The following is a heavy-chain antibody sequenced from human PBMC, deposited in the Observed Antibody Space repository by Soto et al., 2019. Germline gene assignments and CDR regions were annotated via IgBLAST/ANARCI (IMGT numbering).Heavy chain of an antibody. D-gene: IGHD5-18*01. V-gene: IGHV5-10-1*01. CDR1: GYSFAGYW. Sequence: GESLKISCKGSGYSFAGYWITWVRQKPGKGLEWMGRIDPSDSQTYYSPSFRGHVTISADKSISTAYLQWSSLKAPDTALYYCARRQGYSSYGRGVCGHGTTVTVSS. J-gene: IGHJ6*02. CDR2: IDPSDSQT. CDR3: ARRQGYSSYGRGV.